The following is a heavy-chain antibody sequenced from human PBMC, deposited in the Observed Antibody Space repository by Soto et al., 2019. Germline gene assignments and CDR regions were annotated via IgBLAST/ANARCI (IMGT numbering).Heavy chain of an antibody. V-gene: IGHV1-18*01. J-gene: IGHJ4*02. CDR1: GYTFTIYG. Sequence: ASVKVSCKASGYTFTIYGISCVRQSPGQGLEWMGWISAYNGNTNYAQKLQGRVTMTTDTSTSTAYMELRSLRSDDTAVYYCARSARSGIAVADYWGQGTLVTVSS. CDR2: ISAYNGNT. CDR3: ARSARSGIAVADY. D-gene: IGHD6-19*01.